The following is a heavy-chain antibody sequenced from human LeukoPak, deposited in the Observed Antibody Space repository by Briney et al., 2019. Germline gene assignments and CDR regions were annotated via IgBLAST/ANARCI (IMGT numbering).Heavy chain of an antibody. Sequence: LAGGSLRLSCAASGFTFSSYAMSWVRQAPGKGLEWVSAISGSGGSTYYADSVKGRFTISRDNSKNTLYLQMNSLRAEDTAVYYCAKDDLPNIVATINAFDIWGQGTMVTVSS. CDR2: ISGSGGST. CDR3: AKDDLPNIVATINAFDI. J-gene: IGHJ3*02. V-gene: IGHV3-23*01. D-gene: IGHD5-12*01. CDR1: GFTFSSYA.